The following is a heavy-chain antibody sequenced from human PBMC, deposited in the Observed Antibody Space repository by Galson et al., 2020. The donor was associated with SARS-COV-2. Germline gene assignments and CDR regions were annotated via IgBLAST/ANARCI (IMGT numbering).Heavy chain of an antibody. V-gene: IGHV3-23*01. J-gene: IGHJ4*02. Sequence: GGSLRLSCAASGFTFSSYAMSWVRQAPGKGLEWVSAISGSGGSTYYADSVKGRFTISRDNSKNTLYLQMNSLGAEDTAVYYCAKDASSLGPFDYWGQSYWGQGTLVTVSS. CDR1: GFTFSSYA. D-gene: IGHD3-9*01. CDR2: ISGSGGST. CDR3: AKDASSLGPFDYWGQSY.